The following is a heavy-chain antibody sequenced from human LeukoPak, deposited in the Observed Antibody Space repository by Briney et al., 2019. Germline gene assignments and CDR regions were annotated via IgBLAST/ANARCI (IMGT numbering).Heavy chain of an antibody. J-gene: IGHJ6*02. V-gene: IGHV1-18*01. CDR3: ARDGYYDSSGYSSYYYYYGMDV. D-gene: IGHD3-22*01. Sequence: ASVKVSCKASGYTFTSYGISWVQQAPGQGLEWMGWISAYNGNTNYAQKLQGRVTMTTDTSTSTAYMELRSLRSDDTAVYYCARDGYYDSSGYSSYYYYYGMDVWGQGTTVTVSS. CDR2: ISAYNGNT. CDR1: GYTFTSYG.